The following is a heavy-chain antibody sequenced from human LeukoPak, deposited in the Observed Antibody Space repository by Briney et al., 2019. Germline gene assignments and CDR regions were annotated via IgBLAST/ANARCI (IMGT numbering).Heavy chain of an antibody. CDR3: ARDREDTAMGTIDY. CDR2: IKTDGSTK. CDR1: GFIFSSYW. Sequence: PGGSLRLSCAGSGFIFSSYWMHWVRQAPGKGLMWVSRIKTDGSTKYYADSVKGRFTVSRDNAKNTLYLQMNSLRAEDTAVYYCARDREDTAMGTIDYWGQGTLVTVSS. V-gene: IGHV3-74*01. D-gene: IGHD5-18*01. J-gene: IGHJ4*02.